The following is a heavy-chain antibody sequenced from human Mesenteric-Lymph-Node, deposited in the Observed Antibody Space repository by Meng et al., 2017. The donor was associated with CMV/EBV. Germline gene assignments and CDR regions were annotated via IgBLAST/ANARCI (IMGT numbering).Heavy chain of an antibody. CDR1: GLIFSSYS. J-gene: IGHJ4*01. CDR2: ISSSSNYI. V-gene: IGHV3-21*04. Sequence: GESLKISCAASGLIFSSYSMNWVRQAPGKGLEWVSSISSSSNYIYYADSVKGRFTISRDNAKSSLYLQMNSLRAEDTALYYCARVGIHGGTVSFDYWGQGTLVTVSS. CDR3: ARVGIHGGTVSFDY. D-gene: IGHD4-23*01.